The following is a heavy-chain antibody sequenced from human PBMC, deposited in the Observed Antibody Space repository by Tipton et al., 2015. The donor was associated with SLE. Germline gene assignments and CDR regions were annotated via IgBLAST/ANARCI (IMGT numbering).Heavy chain of an antibody. J-gene: IGHJ3*02. V-gene: IGHV4-39*07. Sequence: TLSLTCTVSGGSISSYYWGWIRQPPGKGLEWIGSIYYSGSTYYNPSLKSRVTISVDTSKNQYSLKLSSVTAADTAVYYCARDPKTGIQDAFDIWGQGTMVTVSS. CDR3: ARDPKTGIQDAFDI. CDR1: GGSISSYY. CDR2: IYYSGST. D-gene: IGHD3-10*01.